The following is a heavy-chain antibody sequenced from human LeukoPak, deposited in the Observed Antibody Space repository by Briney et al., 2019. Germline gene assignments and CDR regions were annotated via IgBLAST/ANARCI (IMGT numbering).Heavy chain of an antibody. D-gene: IGHD3-10*01. CDR2: INPNSGGT. V-gene: IGHV1-2*02. Sequence: ASVKVSCKASGYTFTGYYMHRVRQAPGQGLEWMGWINPNSGGTNYAQKFQGRVTMTRDKSIRTAYMELSRLTSDDTAVYYCARNIWFGESADAFDIWGQGTMVTVSS. CDR3: ARNIWFGESADAFDI. CDR1: GYTFTGYY. J-gene: IGHJ3*02.